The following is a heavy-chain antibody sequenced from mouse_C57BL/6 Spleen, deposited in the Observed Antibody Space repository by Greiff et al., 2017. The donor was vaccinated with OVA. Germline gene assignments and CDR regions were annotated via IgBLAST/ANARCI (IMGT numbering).Heavy chain of an antibody. CDR1: GYSFTDYN. D-gene: IGHD1-1*01. Sequence: VHVKQSGPELVKPGASVKISCKASGYSFTDYNMNWVKQSNGKSLEWIGVINPNYGTTSYNQKFKGKATLTVDQSSSTAYMQLNSLTSEDSAVYYSARSHYGSSYGYFDVWGTGTTVTVSS. V-gene: IGHV1-39*01. CDR3: ARSHYGSSYGYFDV. J-gene: IGHJ1*03. CDR2: INPNYGTT.